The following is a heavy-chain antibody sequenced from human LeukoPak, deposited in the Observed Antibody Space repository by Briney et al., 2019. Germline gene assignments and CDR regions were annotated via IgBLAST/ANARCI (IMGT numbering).Heavy chain of an antibody. Sequence: GGSLRLSCAASGFTFSSYAMHWVRQAPGKGLEWVAVISYDGSNKYYADSVKGRFTISGDNSKNTLYLQMNSLRAEDTAVYYCARDHEIGDYLDYWGQGTLVTVSS. CDR3: ARDHEIGDYLDY. CDR2: ISYDGSNK. V-gene: IGHV3-30-3*01. J-gene: IGHJ4*02. D-gene: IGHD4-17*01. CDR1: GFTFSSYA.